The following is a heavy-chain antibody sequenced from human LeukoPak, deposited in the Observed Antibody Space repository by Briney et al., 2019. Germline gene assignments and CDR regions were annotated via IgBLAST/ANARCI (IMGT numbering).Heavy chain of an antibody. V-gene: IGHV3-30*02. CDR1: GFTFSNCD. D-gene: IGHD1-26*01. CDR2: IRYDESNK. J-gene: IGHJ6*03. CDR3: AKDSGIYWVAYYYMDV. Sequence: GGSLRLSCAASGFTFSNCDMHWVRQAPGKGLERVAFIRYDESNKYYAESVKGRFTISRDNSKNTLYLQMNSLRAEDTAVYYCAKDSGIYWVAYYYMDVWGKGTTVTVSS.